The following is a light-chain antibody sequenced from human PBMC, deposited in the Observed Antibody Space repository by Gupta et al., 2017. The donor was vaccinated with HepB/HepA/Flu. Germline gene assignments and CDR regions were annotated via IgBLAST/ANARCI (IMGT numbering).Light chain of an antibody. CDR3: SSYVISTTLGV. Sequence: QSALTQPASVSGSTGQSITISCTGTSSDVGGRHYVSWYQQHPGKAPKLLMYEVTVRPSGVSNRFSGSKSGTTASLSIYGLQPEDEADYFCSSYVISTTLGVFGSGTKVTVL. CDR2: EVT. CDR1: SSDVGGRHY. V-gene: IGLV2-14*01. J-gene: IGLJ6*01.